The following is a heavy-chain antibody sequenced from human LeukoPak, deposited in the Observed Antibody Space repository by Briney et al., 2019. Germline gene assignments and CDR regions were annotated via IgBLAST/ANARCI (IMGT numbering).Heavy chain of an antibody. CDR1: GGSFSGYY. CDR3: ARGDCSSTSCYLSDWFDP. V-gene: IGHV4-34*01. Sequence: PSETLSLTCAVYGGSFSGYYWSWIRQPPGKGLEWIGEINHSGSTNYNPSLKSRVTISVDTSKNQFSLKLSSVTAADTAVYYCARGDCSSTSCYLSDWFDPWGQGTLVTVSS. D-gene: IGHD2-2*01. J-gene: IGHJ5*02. CDR2: INHSGST.